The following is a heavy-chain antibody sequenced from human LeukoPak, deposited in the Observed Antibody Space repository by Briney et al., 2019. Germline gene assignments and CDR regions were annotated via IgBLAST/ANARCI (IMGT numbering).Heavy chain of an antibody. Sequence: SETLSLTCSVSGGSVSTGSYCRSWIRQPPGKGLEWIGYIYYSGSTNSNPSLKSRVTISVDTSKNQFSLKLSSVTAADTAVYYCARDLGGVATYYGMDVWGKGTTVTVSS. CDR1: GGSVSTGSYC. V-gene: IGHV4-61*01. J-gene: IGHJ6*04. D-gene: IGHD5-12*01. CDR3: ARDLGGVATYYGMDV. CDR2: IYYSGST.